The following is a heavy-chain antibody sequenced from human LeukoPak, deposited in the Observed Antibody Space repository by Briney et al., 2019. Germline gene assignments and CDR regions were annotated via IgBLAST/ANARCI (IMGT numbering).Heavy chain of an antibody. Sequence: SGGSLRLSCAASGFTFSSYWMSWVRQAPGKGLEWVANIKQDGSEKYYVDSVKGRFTIPRDNAKNSLYLQMNSLRAEDTAVYYCARDQREPLLTGYRATFDYWGQGTLVTVSS. D-gene: IGHD3-9*01. CDR3: ARDQREPLLTGYRATFDY. CDR1: GFTFSSYW. J-gene: IGHJ4*02. V-gene: IGHV3-7*01. CDR2: IKQDGSEK.